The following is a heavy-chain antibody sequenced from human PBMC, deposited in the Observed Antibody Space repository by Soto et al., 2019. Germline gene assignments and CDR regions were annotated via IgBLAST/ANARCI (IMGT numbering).Heavy chain of an antibody. J-gene: IGHJ4*02. CDR3: AREATAMAIYYFDY. V-gene: IGHV3-48*02. CDR2: ISSSSSTI. Sequence: PGGSLRLSCAASGFTFSSYSMNWVRQAPGKGLEWVSYISSSSSTIYYADSVKGRFTISRDNAKNSLYLQMNSLRDEDTAVYYCAREATAMAIYYFDYWGQGTLVTVSS. CDR1: GFTFSSYS. D-gene: IGHD5-18*01.